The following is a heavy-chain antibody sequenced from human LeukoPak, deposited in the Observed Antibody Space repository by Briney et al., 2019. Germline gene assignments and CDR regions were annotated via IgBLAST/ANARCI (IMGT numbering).Heavy chain of an antibody. V-gene: IGHV3-11*01. CDR1: GFTFTNAW. CDR2: ISSSGSTM. CDR3: AKGCTSASCYRTFDF. J-gene: IGHJ4*02. D-gene: IGHD2-2*01. Sequence: GGSLRLSCVAPGFTFTNAWMSWVRQAPGKGLEWVSYISSSGSTMYYADSVKGRFTISRDNAKYSLYLQMNSLRADDTAVYYCAKGCTSASCYRTFDFWGQGTLVTVSS.